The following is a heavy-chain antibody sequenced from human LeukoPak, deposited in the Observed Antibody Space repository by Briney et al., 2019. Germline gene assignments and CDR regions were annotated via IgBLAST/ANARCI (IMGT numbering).Heavy chain of an antibody. CDR3: ARDPPGAAAGTDYYYGIDV. J-gene: IGHJ6*02. CDR1: GGSISSSSYY. D-gene: IGHD6-13*01. CDR2: IYYSGST. Sequence: SETLSLTCTVSGGSISSSSYYWGWIRQPPGKGLEWIGSIYYSGSTYYNPSLKSRVTISVDTSKNQFSLKLSSVTAADTAVYYCARDPPGAAAGTDYYYGIDVWGQGTTVTVSS. V-gene: IGHV4-39*07.